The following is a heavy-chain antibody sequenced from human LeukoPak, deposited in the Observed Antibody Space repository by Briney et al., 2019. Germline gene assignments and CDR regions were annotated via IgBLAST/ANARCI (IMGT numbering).Heavy chain of an antibody. CDR2: IIPIFGTA. Sequence: GASVKVSCKASGGTFSSYATSWVRQAPGQGLEWMGGIIPIFGTANYAQKFQGRVTITTDESTSTAYMELSSLRSEDTAVYYCARSTPGGSGSYYSDYYYYYYMDVWGKGTTVTVSS. D-gene: IGHD3-10*01. CDR3: ARSTPGGSGSYYSDYYYYYYMDV. V-gene: IGHV1-69*05. CDR1: GGTFSSYA. J-gene: IGHJ6*03.